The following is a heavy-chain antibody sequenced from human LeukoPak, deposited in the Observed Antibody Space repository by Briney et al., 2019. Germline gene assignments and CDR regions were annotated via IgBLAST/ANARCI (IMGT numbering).Heavy chain of an antibody. CDR3: AKSSDYYYDSTGYFDY. CDR1: GGSISSGGYY. Sequence: PSQTLSLTCTVSGGSISSGGYYWSWIRQPPGKGLEWIGYIYHSGSTYYNPSLKSRVTISVDRSKNQFSLKLSSVTAAGTAVYYCAKSSDYYYDSTGYFDYWGQGTLVTVSS. CDR2: IYHSGST. V-gene: IGHV4-30-2*01. D-gene: IGHD3-22*01. J-gene: IGHJ4*02.